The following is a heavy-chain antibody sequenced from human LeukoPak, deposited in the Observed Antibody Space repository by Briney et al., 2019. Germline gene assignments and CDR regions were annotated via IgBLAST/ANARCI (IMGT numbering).Heavy chain of an antibody. D-gene: IGHD3-16*01. V-gene: IGHV4-39*07. CDR3: ARSRHVWGTCFDY. CDR2: IYYSGST. J-gene: IGHJ4*02. Sequence: PSETLSLTCTVSGGSISSSSYYWGWIRQPPGKGLEWIGSIYYSGSTYYNPSLKSRVTISVDTSKNQFSLKLSSVTAADTAVYYCARSRHVWGTCFDYWGQGTLVTVSS. CDR1: GGSISSSSYY.